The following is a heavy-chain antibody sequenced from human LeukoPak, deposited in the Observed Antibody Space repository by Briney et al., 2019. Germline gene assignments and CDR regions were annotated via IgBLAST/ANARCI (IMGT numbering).Heavy chain of an antibody. J-gene: IGHJ5*02. V-gene: IGHV4-31*03. CDR2: IYNSGST. CDR3: VGYPYNWFDP. D-gene: IGHD3-16*02. Sequence: PSETLSLTCTVSGGSISSGGYYWSWIRQHPGKGLEWIGYIYNSGSTYYNPSLKSRVTISVDTSKNQFSLELSSVTAVDTAVYYCVGYPYNWFDPWGQGTLVTVFS. CDR1: GGSISSGGYY.